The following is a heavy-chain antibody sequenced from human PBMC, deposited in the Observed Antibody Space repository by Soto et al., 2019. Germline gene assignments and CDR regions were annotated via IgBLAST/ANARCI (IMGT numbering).Heavy chain of an antibody. CDR2: ISGSGGST. V-gene: IGHV3-23*01. J-gene: IGHJ4*02. Sequence: EVQLLESGGGLVQPGGSMRLSCAASGFTFSSYAMSWVRQAPGKGLEWVSAISGSGGSTYYADSVKGRFTISRDNSKNTLYLQMNSLRAEDTAVYYCAKHLSGFGELAHYWGQGTLVTVSS. CDR3: AKHLSGFGELAHY. D-gene: IGHD3-10*01. CDR1: GFTFSSYA.